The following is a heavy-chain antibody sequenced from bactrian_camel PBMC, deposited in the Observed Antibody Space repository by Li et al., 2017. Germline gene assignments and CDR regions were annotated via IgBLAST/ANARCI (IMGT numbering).Heavy chain of an antibody. D-gene: IGHD6*01. Sequence: VESGGGSVQTGGSLRLSCVVAEFSKNTKCMGWFRQAPGKEREGVATIYTGGGGTYYADSVKGRFTISRDNAKNPVMVYLKMPTLKPDDTAMYYCAAGSWVAGSLDEHDYVHWGQGTQVTVS. CDR2: IYTGGGGT. J-gene: IGHJ4*01. CDR3: AAGSWVAGSLDEHDYVH. V-gene: IGHV3S25*01. CDR1: EFSKNTKC.